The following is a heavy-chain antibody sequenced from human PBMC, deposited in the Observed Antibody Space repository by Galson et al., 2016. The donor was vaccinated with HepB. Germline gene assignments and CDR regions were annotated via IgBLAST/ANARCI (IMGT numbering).Heavy chain of an antibody. J-gene: IGHJ6*03. CDR3: ARGHLKGDV. CDR2: ISHSGST. CDR1: GESFSDYY. Sequence: SETLSLTCAVYGESFSDYYWSWFRQPPEKGLEWIGEISHSGSTYYNPSLKSRVTISVDTSKNQFSLKLNSMTAADSAVYYCARGHLKGDVWGKGTTVIVSS. V-gene: IGHV4-34*01.